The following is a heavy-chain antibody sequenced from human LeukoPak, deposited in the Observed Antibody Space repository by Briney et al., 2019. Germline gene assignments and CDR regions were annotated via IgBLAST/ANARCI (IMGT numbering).Heavy chain of an antibody. CDR3: AKAMTRILYDPLAGDY. Sequence: GGSLRLSCAASGFTFSSYAMSWVRQAPGKGLEWVSAISGSGGSTYYADSVKGRFTISRDNSKNTLYLQMNSLRAEDTAVYYCAKAMTRILYDPLAGDYWGQGTLVTVSS. V-gene: IGHV3-23*01. J-gene: IGHJ4*02. CDR2: ISGSGGST. D-gene: IGHD2-8*01. CDR1: GFTFSSYA.